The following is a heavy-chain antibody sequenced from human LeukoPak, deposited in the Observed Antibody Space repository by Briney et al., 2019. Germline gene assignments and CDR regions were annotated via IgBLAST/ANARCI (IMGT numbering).Heavy chain of an antibody. J-gene: IGHJ6*02. Sequence: ASVKVSCKVSGYTLTELSMHWVRQAPGKGLEWMGGFDPEDGETIYAQKFQGRVTMTEDTSTDTAYMELSSLRSEDTAVYYCATGGVSAASGKLGYYYYYGMDVWGQGTTVTVSS. CDR1: GYTLTELS. V-gene: IGHV1-24*01. CDR2: FDPEDGET. D-gene: IGHD6-25*01. CDR3: ATGGVSAASGKLGYYYYYGMDV.